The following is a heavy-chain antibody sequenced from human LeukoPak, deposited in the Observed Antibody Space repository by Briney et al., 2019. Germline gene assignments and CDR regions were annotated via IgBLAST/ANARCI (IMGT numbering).Heavy chain of an antibody. Sequence: SGGSLRLFCAASGFTFSNAWMSWVRQAPGEGLGWVGRIKSKTDGGTTDYAAPVKGRFTISRDDSKNTLYLQMNSLKTEDTAVYYCTTGGGVGARPYWGQGTLVTVSS. D-gene: IGHD1-26*01. J-gene: IGHJ4*02. V-gene: IGHV3-15*01. CDR2: IKSKTDGGTT. CDR3: TTGGGVGARPY. CDR1: GFTFSNAW.